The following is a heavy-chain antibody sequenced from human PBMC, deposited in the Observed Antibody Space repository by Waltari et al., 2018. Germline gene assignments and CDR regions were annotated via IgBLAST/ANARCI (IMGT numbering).Heavy chain of an antibody. CDR2: ISWNSGTI. D-gene: IGHD6-13*01. V-gene: IGHV3-9*01. CDR1: GFTFEDYA. J-gene: IGHJ4*02. CDR3: AKSVGYSNYYFDY. Sequence: EVQLVESGGGLAQPGRSLRLSCAASGFTFEDYAMHWVRQPPGKGLKWVSGISWNSGTIDYADSVKGRFTISRDNAKNSLYLQMNSLRVEDTALYYCAKSVGYSNYYFDYWGQGTVVTVSS.